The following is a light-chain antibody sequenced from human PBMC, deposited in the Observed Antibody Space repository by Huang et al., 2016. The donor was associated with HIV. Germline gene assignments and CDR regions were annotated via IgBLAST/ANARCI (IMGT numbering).Light chain of an antibody. V-gene: IGKV1-NL1*01. Sequence: DIQMTQSPSSLSASVGDRVTITCRASQGIGNSLAWYKQKPEKAPRLLLDATSTLESGVPSRFSGSGSGTHYTLTSNTLQPEDIASYYCQQYHSLPWTFGQGTKVEIK. CDR2: ATS. J-gene: IGKJ1*01. CDR3: QQYHSLPWT. CDR1: QGIGNS.